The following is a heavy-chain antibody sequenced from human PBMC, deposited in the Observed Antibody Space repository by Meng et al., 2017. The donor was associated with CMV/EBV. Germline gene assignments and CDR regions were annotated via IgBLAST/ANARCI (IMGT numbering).Heavy chain of an antibody. Sequence: ILLKESGPKLVKPTQTLTLTCTFSGLSLRTSGVGVGWIRQPPGKALEWLALIYWDDDKRYSPSLKSRLTITKDTSKNQVVLTMTNMDPVDTATYYCAHRGRIAAAGTDWFDPWGQGTLVTVSS. CDR1: GLSLRTSGVG. D-gene: IGHD6-13*01. J-gene: IGHJ5*02. V-gene: IGHV2-5*02. CDR2: IYWDDDK. CDR3: AHRGRIAAAGTDWFDP.